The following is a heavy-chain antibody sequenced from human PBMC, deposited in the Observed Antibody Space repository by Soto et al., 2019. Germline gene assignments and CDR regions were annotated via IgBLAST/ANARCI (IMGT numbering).Heavy chain of an antibody. CDR3: ARETRFDAIDI. Sequence: ASVKVSCKASGYIFFTCGIGWVGQAPGRGLEGMGWISAYNGNTDYAQKLQGRVTMTTDTSTSTAYMELRSLRSDDTAVYYCARETRFDAIDIWGQGTMVTVSS. CDR1: GYIFFTCG. V-gene: IGHV1-18*01. CDR2: ISAYNGNT. J-gene: IGHJ3*02.